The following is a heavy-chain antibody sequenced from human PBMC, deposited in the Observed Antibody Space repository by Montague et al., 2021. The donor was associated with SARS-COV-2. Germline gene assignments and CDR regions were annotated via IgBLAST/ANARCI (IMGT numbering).Heavy chain of an antibody. CDR1: GTSIRSGGYY. Sequence: SETLSLTCTVSGTSIRSGGYYWTWIRQHPGKGLEWIGSIYYSGSTYYNPSLKSRVTISVDTSKNQFSLKMSSVTAADTAVYYCAIPMVRGFSRAFDIWGQGTMVTVSS. J-gene: IGHJ3*02. CDR2: IYYSGST. D-gene: IGHD3-10*01. V-gene: IGHV4-39*07. CDR3: AIPMVRGFSRAFDI.